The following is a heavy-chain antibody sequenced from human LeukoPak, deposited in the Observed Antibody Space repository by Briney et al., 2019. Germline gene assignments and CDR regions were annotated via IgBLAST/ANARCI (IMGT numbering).Heavy chain of an antibody. D-gene: IGHD1-1*01. J-gene: IGHJ6*02. V-gene: IGHV4-59*01. CDR1: GGSFSGYY. CDR2: IYYSGST. Sequence: NPSETLSLTCAVYGGSFSGYYWSWIRQPPGKGLEWIGYIYYSGSTNYNPSLKSRVTISVDTSKNQFSLKLSSVTAADTAVYYCAGLPNDHYYYYYYGMDVWGQGTTVTVSS. CDR3: AGLPNDHYYYYYYGMDV.